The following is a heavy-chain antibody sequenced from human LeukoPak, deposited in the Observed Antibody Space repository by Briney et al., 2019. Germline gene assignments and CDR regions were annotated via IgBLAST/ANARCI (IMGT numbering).Heavy chain of an antibody. CDR1: GITLSNYG. Sequence: GGSLRLSCAVSGITLSNYGMSWARQAPGKGLEWVAGISDSGGRTNYADSVKGRVTISRDNPKNTLYLQVNSLRAEDTAVYFCAKRGVVIRVILVGFHKEAYYFDSWGQGALVTVSS. V-gene: IGHV3-23*01. CDR3: AKRGVVIRVILVGFHKEAYYFDS. D-gene: IGHD3-22*01. CDR2: ISDSGGRT. J-gene: IGHJ4*02.